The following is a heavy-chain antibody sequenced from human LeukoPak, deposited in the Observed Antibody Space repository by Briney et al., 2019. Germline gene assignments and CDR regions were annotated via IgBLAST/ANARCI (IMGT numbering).Heavy chain of an antibody. Sequence: GGSLRLSCAAFGFTFDNYAMSWVRQAPGKGLEWVSTIRGSGGSTYYADSVKGRFTISRDNPKNTLYLQMNSLRAGDTAVYYWGRNLGLRYLDPWGQGTLVTVSS. CDR3: GRNLGLRYLDP. D-gene: IGHD3-9*01. V-gene: IGHV3-23*01. CDR2: IRGSGGST. J-gene: IGHJ5*02. CDR1: GFTFDNYA.